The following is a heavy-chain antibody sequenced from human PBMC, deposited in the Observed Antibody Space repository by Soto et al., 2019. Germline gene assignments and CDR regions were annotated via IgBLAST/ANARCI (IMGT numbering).Heavy chain of an antibody. V-gene: IGHV3-48*02. CDR3: ARDRRGLQSKTFDY. Sequence: GGSLGLSCAASGFTFSSYSMNWVRQAPGKGLEWVSYISSSSSTIYYADSVKGRFTISRDNAKNSLYLQMNGLRDEDTAVYYCARDRRGLQSKTFDYWGQGTLVTVSS. CDR2: ISSSSSTI. J-gene: IGHJ4*02. CDR1: GFTFSSYS. D-gene: IGHD5-12*01.